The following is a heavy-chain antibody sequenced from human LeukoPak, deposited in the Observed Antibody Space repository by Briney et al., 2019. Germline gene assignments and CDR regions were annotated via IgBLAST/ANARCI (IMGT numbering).Heavy chain of an antibody. V-gene: IGHV1-46*01. CDR3: ASYSGSYYFDY. D-gene: IGHD1-26*01. J-gene: IGHJ4*02. CDR2: INPSGGST. CDR1: GYTFTSYY. Sequence: ASVKVSCKASGYTFTSYYMHWVRQAPGQGLEWMGIINPSGGSTSYAQKLQGRVTMTTDTSTSTAYMELRSLRSDDTAVYYCASYSGSYYFDYWGQGTLVTVSS.